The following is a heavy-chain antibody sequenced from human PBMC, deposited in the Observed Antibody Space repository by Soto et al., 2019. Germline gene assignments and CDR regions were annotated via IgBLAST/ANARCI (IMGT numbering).Heavy chain of an antibody. CDR1: GFTFSSYG. D-gene: IGHD3-16*01. CDR2: ISYDGSNK. J-gene: IGHJ5*02. Sequence: PGGSLRLSCAASGFTFSSYGMHWVRQAPGKGLEWVAVISYDGSNKYYADSVKGRFTISRDNSKNTLYLQMNSLRAEDTAVYYCGEDGGEHGNYFDPWGQGTLVTVSS. CDR3: GEDGGEHGNYFDP. V-gene: IGHV3-30*18.